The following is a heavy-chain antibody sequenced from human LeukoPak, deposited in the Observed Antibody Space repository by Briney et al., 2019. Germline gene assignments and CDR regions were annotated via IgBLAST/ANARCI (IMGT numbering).Heavy chain of an antibody. CDR1: GFTFSDYY. V-gene: IGHV3-11*01. CDR2: ISSSGSTI. CDR3: ARAQTDIVVVPAAIGLDY. J-gene: IGHJ4*02. Sequence: PGGSLRLSCAASGFTFSDYYMSWIRQAPGKGLEWVSYISSSGSTIYYADSVKGRFTISRDNAKNSLYLQMNSLRAEDTAVYYCARAQTDIVVVPAAIGLDYWGQGTLVTVSS. D-gene: IGHD2-2*02.